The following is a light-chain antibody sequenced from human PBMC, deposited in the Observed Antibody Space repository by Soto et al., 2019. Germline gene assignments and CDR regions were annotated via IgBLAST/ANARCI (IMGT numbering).Light chain of an antibody. Sequence: DLQMTQSPSSLSASVGDRITITCQASQGISNYLNWYQQKSGKAPKLLIYGASNLETGVPSRFSGSGSGTDFTFTISSLQPEDVSTYYCQQYDNLPYTFGQGTKLEIK. V-gene: IGKV1-33*01. CDR1: QGISNY. J-gene: IGKJ2*01. CDR2: GAS. CDR3: QQYDNLPYT.